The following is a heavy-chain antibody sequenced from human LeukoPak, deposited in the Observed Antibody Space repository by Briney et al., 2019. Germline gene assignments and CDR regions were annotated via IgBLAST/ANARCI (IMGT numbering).Heavy chain of an antibody. V-gene: IGHV3-21*01. CDR2: MSSSSSYI. D-gene: IGHD3-3*01. CDR1: GFTFRTYS. J-gene: IGHJ6*02. CDR3: ARDKEREGTYYDFWSGTSYYYYGMDV. Sequence: GGSLRLSCAASGFTFRTYSMTWVRQAPGKGLEWVSSMSSSSSYINYADSVKGRFTISRDNAKNSLYLQMNSLRDEDTAVYYCARDKEREGTYYDFWSGTSYYYYGMDVWGQGTTVTVSS.